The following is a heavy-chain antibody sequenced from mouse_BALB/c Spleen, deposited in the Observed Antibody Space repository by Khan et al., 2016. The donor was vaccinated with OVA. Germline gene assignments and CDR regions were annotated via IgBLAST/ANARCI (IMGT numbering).Heavy chain of an antibody. CDR1: GYTFTDYY. J-gene: IGHJ3*01. Sequence: QVQLQQPGAELARPGASVKLSCKASGYTFTDYYINWVKQRTGQGLEWIGEIFSGSGNTYYNEKFKDKATLTAAKSSTTAYMQLSSLTSEDSAVYFCARRNYFGYTFAYWGQGTLVTVSA. CDR2: IFSGSGNT. V-gene: IGHV1-77*01. CDR3: ARRNYFGYTFAY. D-gene: IGHD1-2*01.